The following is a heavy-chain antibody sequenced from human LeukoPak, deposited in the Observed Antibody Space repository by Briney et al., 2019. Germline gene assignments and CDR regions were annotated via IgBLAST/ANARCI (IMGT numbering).Heavy chain of an antibody. D-gene: IGHD3-10*01. CDR2: ISGSGGST. CDR1: GFTVSSNY. CDR3: AKDQMVHPYDSGSYLFDY. Sequence: GGSLRLSCAASGFTVSSNYMTWVRQAPGKGLEWVSAISGSGGSTYYADSVKGRFTISRDNSKNTLYLQMNSLRAEDTAVYYCAKDQMVHPYDSGSYLFDYWGQGTLVTVSS. J-gene: IGHJ4*02. V-gene: IGHV3-23*01.